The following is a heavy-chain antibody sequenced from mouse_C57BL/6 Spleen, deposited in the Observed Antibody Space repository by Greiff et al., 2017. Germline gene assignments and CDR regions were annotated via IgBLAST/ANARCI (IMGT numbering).Heavy chain of an antibody. CDR3: ARYDYGSSKDFAY. J-gene: IGHJ3*01. CDR2: IHPNSGST. Sequence: VQLQQPGAELVKPGASVKLSCKASGYTFTSYWMHWVKPRPGQGLEWIGMIHPNSGSTNYNEKFKSKATLTVDKSSSTAYMQLSSLTSEDSAVYYCARYDYGSSKDFAYWGQGTLVTVSA. CDR1: GYTFTSYW. D-gene: IGHD1-1*01. V-gene: IGHV1-64*01.